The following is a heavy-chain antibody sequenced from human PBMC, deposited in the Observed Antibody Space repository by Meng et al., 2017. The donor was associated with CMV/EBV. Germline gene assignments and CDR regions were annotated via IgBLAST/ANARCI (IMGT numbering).Heavy chain of an antibody. Sequence: EVXLVESGGXLVKPGGSLRLSCAASGFTFSSYSMNWVRQAPRKGLEWVSSISSSSSYIYYADSVKGRFTISRDNAKNSLYLQMNSLRAEDTAVYYCARDLERTYYYDSSGYSFFDYWGQGTLVTVSS. CDR1: GFTFSSYS. V-gene: IGHV3-21*01. CDR3: ARDLERTYYYDSSGYSFFDY. J-gene: IGHJ4*02. D-gene: IGHD3-22*01. CDR2: ISSSSSYI.